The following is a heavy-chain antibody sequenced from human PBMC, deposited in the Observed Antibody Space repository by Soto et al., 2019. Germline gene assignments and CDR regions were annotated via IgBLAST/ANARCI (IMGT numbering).Heavy chain of an antibody. CDR1: GGAFSIYA. D-gene: IGHD3-9*01. Sequence: ASVKVSFKASGGAFSIYAIILFRHSPLQGLELMGGIIPIFGTANYAQKFQGRVTITADKSTSTAYMELSSLRSEDTAVYYCAAVLRYFDSLAYLQHRGKRNLLTVSS. CDR2: IIPIFGTA. CDR3: AAVLRYFDSLAYLQH. V-gene: IGHV1-69*06. J-gene: IGHJ1*01.